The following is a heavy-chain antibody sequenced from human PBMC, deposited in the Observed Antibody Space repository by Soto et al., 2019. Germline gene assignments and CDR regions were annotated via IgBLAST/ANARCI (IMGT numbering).Heavy chain of an antibody. CDR2: IDPSDSYT. J-gene: IGHJ6*02. Sequence: GESLKISCKGSGYSFTSYWISGVRQMPGKGLEWMGRIDPSDSYTNYSPSFQGHVTISADKSISTAYLQWSSLKASDTAMYYCATYSGYDSNYYYYGMDVWGQGTTVTVSS. CDR1: GYSFTSYW. V-gene: IGHV5-10-1*01. D-gene: IGHD5-12*01. CDR3: ATYSGYDSNYYYYGMDV.